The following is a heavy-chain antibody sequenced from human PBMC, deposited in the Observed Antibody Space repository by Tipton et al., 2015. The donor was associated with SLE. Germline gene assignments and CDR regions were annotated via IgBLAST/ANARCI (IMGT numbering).Heavy chain of an antibody. CDR2: IYYSGST. Sequence: TLSLTCTVSGGSISSHYWSWIRQPPGKGLEWIGYIYYSGSTNYNPSLKSRVTISVDTSKNQFSLKLSSVTAADTAVYYCARSGYSGYEEGYWGQGTLVTVSS. V-gene: IGHV4-59*11. CDR3: ARSGYSGYEEGY. J-gene: IGHJ4*02. CDR1: GGSISSHY. D-gene: IGHD5-12*01.